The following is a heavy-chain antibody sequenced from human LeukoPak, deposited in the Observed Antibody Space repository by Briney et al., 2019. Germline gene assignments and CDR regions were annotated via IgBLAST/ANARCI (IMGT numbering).Heavy chain of an antibody. D-gene: IGHD2-15*01. J-gene: IGHJ5*02. V-gene: IGHV4-59*01. CDR3: ARDRGYGKNWIDP. CDR1: GGSISSYY. CDR2: IYYSGST. Sequence: PSETLSLTCTVSGGSISSYYWSWIRQPPGKGLEWIGYIYYSGSTNYNPSLKSRVTISVDTSKNQFSLKLSSVTAADTAVYYCARDRGYGKNWIDPWGQGTLVTVSS.